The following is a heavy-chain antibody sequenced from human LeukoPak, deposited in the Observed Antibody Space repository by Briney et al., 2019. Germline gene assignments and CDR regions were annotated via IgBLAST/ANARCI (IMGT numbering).Heavy chain of an antibody. V-gene: IGHV3-30*01. CDR2: ISDAGTNK. Sequence: GGSLRLSCATSGFTFSDYTIHWIRQAPGKGLEWVAVISDAGTNKYYADSVKGRFTVSRDNSKNTLYLQMTSLSVEDTAVYYCARELNFYFYMDVWGKGTTGTVS. CDR3: ARELNFYFYMDV. CDR1: GFTFSDYT. J-gene: IGHJ6*03.